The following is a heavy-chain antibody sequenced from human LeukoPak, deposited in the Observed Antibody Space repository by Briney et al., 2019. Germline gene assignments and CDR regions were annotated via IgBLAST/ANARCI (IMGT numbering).Heavy chain of an antibody. V-gene: IGHV4-61*02. CDR3: ARRIEAAGSHDAFDI. Sequence: SETLSLTCTVSGGSISSGSYYWSWIRQPAGKGLEWIGRIYTSGSTYYNPSLKSRVTISVDKSKNQFSLKLSSVTAADTAVYYCARRIEAAGSHDAFDIWGQGTMVTVSS. D-gene: IGHD6-13*01. J-gene: IGHJ3*02. CDR2: IYTSGST. CDR1: GGSISSGSYY.